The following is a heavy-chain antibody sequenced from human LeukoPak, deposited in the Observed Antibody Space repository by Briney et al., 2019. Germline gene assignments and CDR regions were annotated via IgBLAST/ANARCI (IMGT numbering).Heavy chain of an antibody. CDR2: IKQDGSEK. V-gene: IGHV3-7*01. CDR1: GFSFNNHW. CDR3: ARATAGFDY. Sequence: GGSLRLSCAASGFSFNNHWMSRVRQAPGKGLEWVANIKQDGSEKFYVDSVKGRFTISRDNAKNSLFLQMNSLRAEDTAAYYCARATAGFDYWGQGTLVTVSS. D-gene: IGHD6-13*01. J-gene: IGHJ4*02.